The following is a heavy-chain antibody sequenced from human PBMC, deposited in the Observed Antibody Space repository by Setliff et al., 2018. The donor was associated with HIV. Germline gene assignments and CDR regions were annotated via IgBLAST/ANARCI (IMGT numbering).Heavy chain of an antibody. V-gene: IGHV4-4*09. CDR1: GGSISTSNW. Sequence: PSETLSLTCTVSGGSISTSNWWGWIRQPPGKGLEWIGYIYTSGSTNYNPSLKSRVTISVDTSKNQFSLKLSSVTAADTAVYYCARGLSFYDPGGFDYWGQGTLVTVSS. D-gene: IGHD3-22*01. J-gene: IGHJ4*02. CDR2: IYTSGST. CDR3: ARGLSFYDPGGFDY.